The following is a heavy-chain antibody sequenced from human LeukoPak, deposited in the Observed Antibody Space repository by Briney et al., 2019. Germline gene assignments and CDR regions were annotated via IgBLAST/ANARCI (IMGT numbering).Heavy chain of an antibody. V-gene: IGHV4-34*01. CDR3: ARYCSGSDCYSMNGFGV. D-gene: IGHD2-15*01. J-gene: IGHJ3*01. CDR1: VGSFSGYY. CDR2: INHSGST. Sequence: PSETLSLTCAVYVGSFSGYYWSWIRQPPGKGLEWIGEINHSGSTNYNSSLKSRVTISVDTSKTQFSLKLTSVTAADTAVYYCARYCSGSDCYSMNGFGVWGQGTMVTVSS.